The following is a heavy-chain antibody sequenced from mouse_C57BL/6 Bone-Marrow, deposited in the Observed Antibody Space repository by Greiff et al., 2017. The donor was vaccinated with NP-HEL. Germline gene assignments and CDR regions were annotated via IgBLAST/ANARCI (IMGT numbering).Heavy chain of an antibody. CDR3: ARESYGNYDAMDY. CDR2: IDPSDSYT. Sequence: QVQLQQPGAELVKPGASVKLSCKASGYTFTSYWMQWVKQRPGQGLEWIGEIDPSDSYTNYNQKFKGKATLTVDTSSSTAYMQLSSLTSEDSAVYYCARESYGNYDAMDYWGQGTSVTVSS. J-gene: IGHJ4*01. CDR1: GYTFTSYW. D-gene: IGHD2-1*01. V-gene: IGHV1-50*01.